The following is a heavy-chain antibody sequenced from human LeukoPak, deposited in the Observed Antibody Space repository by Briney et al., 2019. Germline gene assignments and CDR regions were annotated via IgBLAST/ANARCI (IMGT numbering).Heavy chain of an antibody. CDR1: GGSISSSNW. Sequence: SETLSLTCAVSGGSISSSNWWSWVRQPPGKGLEWIGEIYHSGSTNYNPSLKSRVTTSLDASRNQFSLKLNSVTAADTAVYYCARGVSALADWGQGTLVTVSS. D-gene: IGHD2-15*01. J-gene: IGHJ4*02. CDR2: IYHSGST. CDR3: ARGVSALAD. V-gene: IGHV4-4*02.